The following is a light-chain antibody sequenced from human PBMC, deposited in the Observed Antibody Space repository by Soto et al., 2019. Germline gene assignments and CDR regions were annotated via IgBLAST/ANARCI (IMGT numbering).Light chain of an antibody. CDR3: NQYNSYSLT. J-gene: IGKJ4*01. V-gene: IGKV1-5*01. CDR2: DAS. Sequence: DIQMTQSPSTLSASVGDRVTITCRASQSISSWLACYQQKPGKAPKLLIYDASSLESGVPSRFSGSESETEFTLTISSLQPDDFATYFCNQYNSYSLTFGGGSKVDIK. CDR1: QSISSW.